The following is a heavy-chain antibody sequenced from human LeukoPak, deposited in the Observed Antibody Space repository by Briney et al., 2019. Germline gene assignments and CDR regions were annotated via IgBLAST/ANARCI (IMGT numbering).Heavy chain of an antibody. CDR1: GGSISSYY. Sequence: SETLSLTCTVSGGSISSYYWSWIRQPPGKGLEWIGYIYYSGSTNYNPSLKSRVTISVDTSKNQFSLKLSSATAADTAVYYCAREGYSYGLRAGFDYWGQGTLATVSS. CDR3: AREGYSYGLRAGFDY. J-gene: IGHJ4*02. V-gene: IGHV4-59*01. D-gene: IGHD5-18*01. CDR2: IYYSGST.